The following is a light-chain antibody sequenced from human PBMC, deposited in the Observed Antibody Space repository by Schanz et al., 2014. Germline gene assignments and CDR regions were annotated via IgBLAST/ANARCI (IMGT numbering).Light chain of an antibody. CDR1: EDVSSW. V-gene: IGKV1-12*01. CDR3: QHET. CDR2: AAS. Sequence: DIQMTQSPSSVSASVGDRVTITCRASEDVSSWLAWYQQKPGEAPKLLISAASTLQSGVPSRFSGSGSGTDFTLTITSLQPDDFATYYCQHETFGQGTKLEIK. J-gene: IGKJ2*01.